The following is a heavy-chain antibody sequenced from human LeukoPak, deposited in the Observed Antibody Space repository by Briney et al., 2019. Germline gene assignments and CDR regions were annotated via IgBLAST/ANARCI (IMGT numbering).Heavy chain of an antibody. V-gene: IGHV1-2*02. CDR3: AREMNYDDYRTSDY. Sequence: ASVTVSCKASGYTFTGYYMHWVRQAPGQGFKWLGRVDSKSGGTNYAQKFQGRVTMTRDTSISTVYMQLISLRSDDTAVYYCAREMNYDDYRTSDYWGQGTLVTVSS. CDR2: VDSKSGGT. D-gene: IGHD4-17*01. J-gene: IGHJ4*02. CDR1: GYTFTGYY.